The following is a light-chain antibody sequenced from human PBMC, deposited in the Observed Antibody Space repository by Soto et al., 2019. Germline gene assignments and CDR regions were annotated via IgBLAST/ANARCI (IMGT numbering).Light chain of an antibody. V-gene: IGKV1-39*01. CDR3: QQSYSTPT. CDR1: QSITNY. CDR2: AAS. Sequence: IQMTQSPSSLSASVGDRVTITCRASQSITNYLNWYQPKPGKAPKLLIYAASSLQSGVPSRFSGSGSGTDFTLTISSLQPEEFATYDCQQSYSTPTFGQGTKVDIK. J-gene: IGKJ1*01.